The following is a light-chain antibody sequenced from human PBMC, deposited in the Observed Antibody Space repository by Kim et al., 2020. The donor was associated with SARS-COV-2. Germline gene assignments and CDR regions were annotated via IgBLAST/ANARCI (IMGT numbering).Light chain of an antibody. V-gene: IGLV3-25*03. CDR2: KDT. CDR3: QSAATSVTYWV. Sequence: PGQTATITCSGAALPNQYTYWYQQKSGRAPVLLIYKDTKRPSGIPGRISGSSSGTTATLTISEVQAEDEADYYCQSAATSVTYWVFGGGTQLTVL. CDR1: ALPNQY. J-gene: IGLJ3*02.